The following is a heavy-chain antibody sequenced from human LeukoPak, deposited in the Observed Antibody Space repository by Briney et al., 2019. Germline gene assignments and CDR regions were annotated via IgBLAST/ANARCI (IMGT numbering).Heavy chain of an antibody. J-gene: IGHJ4*02. Sequence: GESLKISCKGSGYSFTSYWIGWVRQMPGEGLEWMGIIYPGDSDTRYSPSFQGQVTISADKSISTAYLQWSSLKASDTAMYYCARHESIAAADVPFDYWGQGTLVTVSS. CDR2: IYPGDSDT. V-gene: IGHV5-51*01. CDR1: GYSFTSYW. D-gene: IGHD6-13*01. CDR3: ARHESIAAADVPFDY.